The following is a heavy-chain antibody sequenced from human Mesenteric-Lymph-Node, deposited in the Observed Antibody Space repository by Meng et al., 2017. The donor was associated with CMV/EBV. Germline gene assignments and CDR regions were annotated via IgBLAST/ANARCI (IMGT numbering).Heavy chain of an antibody. CDR3: ARDFWSGYYKNYYYYYGMDV. CDR2: ISWDGGST. CDR1: GFTFDDYA. Sequence: GESLKISCAASGFTFDDYAMHWVRQAPGKGLEWVSLISWDGGSTYYADSVKGRFTISRDNSKNSLHLQMNSLRAEDTALYYCARDFWSGYYKNYYYYYGMDVWGQGTTVTVSS. V-gene: IGHV3-43D*03. D-gene: IGHD3-3*01. J-gene: IGHJ6*02.